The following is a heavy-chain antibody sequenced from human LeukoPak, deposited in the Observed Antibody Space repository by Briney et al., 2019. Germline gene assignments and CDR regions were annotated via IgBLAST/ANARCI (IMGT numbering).Heavy chain of an antibody. CDR1: GFTFSNAW. V-gene: IGHV3-23*01. CDR3: AKGGINDFWSAIGGAFDI. CDR2: ISGSGGST. D-gene: IGHD3-3*01. J-gene: IGHJ3*02. Sequence: GGSLRLSCAASGFTFSNAWMSWVRQAPGKGLEWVSAISGSGGSTYYADSVKGRFTISRDNSKNTLYLQMNSLRAEDTAVYYCAKGGINDFWSAIGGAFDIWGQGTMVTVSS.